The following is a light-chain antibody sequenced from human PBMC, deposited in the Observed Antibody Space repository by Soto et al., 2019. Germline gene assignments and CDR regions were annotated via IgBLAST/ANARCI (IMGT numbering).Light chain of an antibody. CDR3: QQYANSHGT. Sequence: ENVMTQSPGTLSLSPGERATLSCRASQSVSTNYVAWYQQKPGQAPRLLIYGASSRASGIPDRFRGSGSGTDFTLTISRLEPEDFAVYYCQQYANSHGTFGQGTKMEMK. CDR1: QSVSTNY. J-gene: IGKJ1*01. V-gene: IGKV3-20*01. CDR2: GAS.